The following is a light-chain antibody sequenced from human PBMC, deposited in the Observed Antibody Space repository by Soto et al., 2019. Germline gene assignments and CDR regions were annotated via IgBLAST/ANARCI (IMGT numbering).Light chain of an antibody. J-gene: IGKJ5*01. CDR1: QSVSSSY. V-gene: IGKV3-20*01. Sequence: EIVLTQSPGTLSLSPGERATLSCRASQSVSSSYLAWYQQKPGQAPRLLIYGASSRATGIPDRFSGSGSGTDCTLTIRRLEPEDFAVYYCQQYGSSPPITFGQGTRLEIK. CDR3: QQYGSSPPIT. CDR2: GAS.